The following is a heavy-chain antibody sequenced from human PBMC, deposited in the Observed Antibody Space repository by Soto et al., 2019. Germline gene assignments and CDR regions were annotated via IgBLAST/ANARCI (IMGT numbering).Heavy chain of an antibody. CDR3: AKDQGSLQWLLFDY. V-gene: IGHV3-30*18. D-gene: IGHD3-3*01. J-gene: IGHJ4*02. CDR2: ISYDRSNK. Sequence: GGSLRLSCAASGFIFSSYGMHWVRQAPGKGLEWVADISYDRSNKYHADSVKGRFTISRDNSKNTLYLEMNSLRAEDTVVYYCAKDQGSLQWLLFDYWGQGTLVTVSS. CDR1: GFIFSSYG.